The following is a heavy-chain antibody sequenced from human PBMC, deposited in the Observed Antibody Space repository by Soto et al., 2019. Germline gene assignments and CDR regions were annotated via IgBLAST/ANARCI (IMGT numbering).Heavy chain of an antibody. D-gene: IGHD2-21*01. CDR1: GFTFSSYA. J-gene: IGHJ4*02. CDR2: ASASGSGT. V-gene: IGHV3-23*01. CDR3: AKGRPGVAAAPDY. Sequence: GGSLRLSCAASGFTFSSYAMSWVRQAPGKGLEWVSSASASGSGTYYADSVKGRFTISGDNSKNTLFLHMTNLRAGDTALYFCAKGRPGVAAAPDYWGQGTLVTVSS.